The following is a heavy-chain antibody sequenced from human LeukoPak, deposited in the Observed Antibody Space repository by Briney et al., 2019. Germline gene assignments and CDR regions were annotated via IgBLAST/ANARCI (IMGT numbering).Heavy chain of an antibody. CDR2: IYYSGST. CDR1: GGSISSYY. J-gene: IGHJ4*02. V-gene: IGHV4-59*01. D-gene: IGHD2-21*01. CDR3: ARPLRGEGYFDY. Sequence: SETLSLTCTVSGGSISSYYWSWIRQPPGKGLEWIGYIYYSGSTNYNPSPKSRVTISVDTSKNQFSLKLSSVTAADTAVYYCARPLRGEGYFDYWGQGTLVTVSS.